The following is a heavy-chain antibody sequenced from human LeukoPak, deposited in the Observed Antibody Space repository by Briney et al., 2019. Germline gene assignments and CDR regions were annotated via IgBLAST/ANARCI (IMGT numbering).Heavy chain of an antibody. CDR3: ARDRDYYGSDYFDY. CDR1: GFTFSSYS. V-gene: IGHV3-21*01. D-gene: IGHD3-10*01. J-gene: IGHJ4*02. Sequence: GGSLRLSCAASGFTFSSYSMNWVRQAPGKGLEWVSSISSSSSYIYYADSVKGRFTISRDNAKNSLYLQMNSLRAEDTAVYYYARDRDYYGSDYFDYWGQGTLVTVSS. CDR2: ISSSSSYI.